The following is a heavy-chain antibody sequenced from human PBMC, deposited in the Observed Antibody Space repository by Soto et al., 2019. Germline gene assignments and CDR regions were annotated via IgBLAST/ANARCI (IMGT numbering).Heavy chain of an antibody. CDR2: IKPDGSEK. CDR3: ARDPYGDYDAFDI. Sequence: EVQLVESGGGLVQPGGSLRLSCAASGFTFSSYWMSGVRQAPGKGLEWVANIKPDGSEKYYVDSVKGRFTISRDNAKNSLYLQMNSLRAEDTAVYYCARDPYGDYDAFDIWGQGTMVTVSS. D-gene: IGHD4-17*01. CDR1: GFTFSSYW. V-gene: IGHV3-7*01. J-gene: IGHJ3*02.